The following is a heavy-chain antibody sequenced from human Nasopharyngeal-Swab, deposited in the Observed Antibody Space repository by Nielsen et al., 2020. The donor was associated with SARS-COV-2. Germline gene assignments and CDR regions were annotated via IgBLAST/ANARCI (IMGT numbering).Heavy chain of an antibody. CDR1: GFTLRSYD. CDR3: AREQLCIRGTRCLDAFDI. J-gene: IGHJ3*02. CDR2: IASSGAT. Sequence: GESLKISCAASGFTLRSYDVHWVRQTTGEGLEWVSVIASSGATSYLDSVKGRFTVSRDNVKNSVYLQMNSLRAGDTAVYYRAREQLCIRGTRCLDAFDIWGQGTMVTVSS. V-gene: IGHV3-13*01. D-gene: IGHD2-2*01.